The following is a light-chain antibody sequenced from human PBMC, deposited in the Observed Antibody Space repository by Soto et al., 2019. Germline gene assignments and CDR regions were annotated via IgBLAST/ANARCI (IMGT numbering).Light chain of an antibody. CDR2: KVS. J-gene: IGKJ5*01. Sequence: DVVMTQSPLSLPVAVGQPASISSRSNQSLVHSDGIAYFSWFQQRPGRSPRRLIYKVSNRDSGVPARFSGSGSGTDFALKISRVEAEDVGVYYCMQGTHWPITFGQGTRLEIK. CDR3: MQGTHWPIT. CDR1: QSLVHSDGIAY. V-gene: IGKV2-30*02.